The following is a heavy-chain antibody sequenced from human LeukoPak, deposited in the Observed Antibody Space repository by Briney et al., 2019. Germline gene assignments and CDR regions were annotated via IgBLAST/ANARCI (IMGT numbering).Heavy chain of an antibody. CDR1: GFTFSRYW. CDR2: INSDGSGT. J-gene: IGHJ4*02. Sequence: PGGSLRLSCAASGFTFSRYWMHWVRQTPGKGLVCVSRINSDGSGTNYADSVKGRSTISRDNAKNTLFLQMSSLRPEDTAVYYCARAGEDYYDFWSGYHPLNFWGQGTLVTVSS. V-gene: IGHV3-74*01. CDR3: ARAGEDYYDFWSGYHPLNF. D-gene: IGHD3-3*01.